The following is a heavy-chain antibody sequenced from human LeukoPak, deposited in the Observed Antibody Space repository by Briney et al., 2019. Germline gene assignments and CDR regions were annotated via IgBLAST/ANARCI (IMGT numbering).Heavy chain of an antibody. CDR2: ISTHNGNT. CDR3: ARYDSRGYHFGDSFDI. D-gene: IGHD3-22*01. J-gene: IGHJ3*02. V-gene: IGHV1-18*01. Sequence: GASVKVSCKASGYAFTTYGITWVRQAPGQGLEWMGWISTHNGNTNYAQKLQGRVTMTADTPMSTTYMELRSLRSDDTAVYFCARYDSRGYHFGDSFDIWGQGTQVFVSS. CDR1: GYAFTTYG.